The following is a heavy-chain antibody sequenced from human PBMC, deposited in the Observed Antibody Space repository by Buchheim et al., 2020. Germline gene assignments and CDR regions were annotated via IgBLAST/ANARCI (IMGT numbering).Heavy chain of an antibody. CDR2: INHSGST. CDR1: GGSFSGYY. J-gene: IGHJ4*02. D-gene: IGHD3-22*01. Sequence: QVQLQQWGAGLLKPSETLSLTCAVYGGSFSGYYWSWIRQPPGKGLEWIGEINHSGSTNYNPSLTSRVTISVDTSKNKFSLKLSSVTAADTAVYYCARGRICGYYLVLDYWGQGTL. CDR3: ARGRICGYYLVLDY. V-gene: IGHV4-34*01.